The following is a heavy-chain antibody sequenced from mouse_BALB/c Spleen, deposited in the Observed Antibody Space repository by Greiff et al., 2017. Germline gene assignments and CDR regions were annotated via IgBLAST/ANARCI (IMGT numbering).Heavy chain of an antibody. D-gene: IGHD1-1*01. CDR3: ARANYYGSSQGYFDV. J-gene: IGHJ1*01. CDR2: ISSGGSYT. Sequence: EVKVEESGGGLVKPGGSLKLSCAASGFTFSSYAMSWVRQSPEKRLEWVAEISSGGSYTYYPDTVTGRFTISRDNAKNTLYLEMSSLRSEDTAMYYCARANYYGSSQGYFDVWGAGTTVTVSS. CDR1: GFTFSSYA. V-gene: IGHV5-9-4*01.